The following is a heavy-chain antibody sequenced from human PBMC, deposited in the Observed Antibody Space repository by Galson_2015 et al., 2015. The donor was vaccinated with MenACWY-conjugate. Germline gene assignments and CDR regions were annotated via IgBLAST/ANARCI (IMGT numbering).Heavy chain of an antibody. D-gene: IGHD6-13*01. J-gene: IGHJ4*02. Sequence: ETLSLTCTVSGGSISSNYWSWIRQPPGKGLEWIGYIYSSGSTNYNASLKGRVTISVDTSKNQFSLKLSSVTAADTAVYYCARERIVAAGTNFDYWGQGTLVTVSS. CDR3: ARERIVAAGTNFDY. CDR1: GGSISSNY. CDR2: IYSSGST. V-gene: IGHV4-4*08.